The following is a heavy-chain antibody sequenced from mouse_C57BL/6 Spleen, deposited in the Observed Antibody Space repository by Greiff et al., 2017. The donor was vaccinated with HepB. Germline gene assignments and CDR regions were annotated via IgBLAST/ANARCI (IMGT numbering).Heavy chain of an antibody. J-gene: IGHJ4*01. CDR3: ARLWYAMDY. Sequence: QVQLKQPGAELVRPGSSVKLSCKASGYTFTSYWMHWVKQRPIQGLEWIGNIDPSDSETHYNQKFKDKATLTVDKSSSTAYMQLSSLTSEDSAVYYCARLWYAMDYWGQGTSVTVSS. CDR2: IDPSDSET. CDR1: GYTFTSYW. V-gene: IGHV1-52*01. D-gene: IGHD1-1*02.